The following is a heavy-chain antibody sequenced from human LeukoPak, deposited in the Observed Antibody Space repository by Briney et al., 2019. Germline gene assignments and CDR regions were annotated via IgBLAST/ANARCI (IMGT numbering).Heavy chain of an antibody. Sequence: ASVKVSCKASGYSFPSYFMHWVRQAPGQGLEWMGIINPTGGSTTYAQKFQGRVTMTRDTSTSTVYMELSSLRSDDTAVYYCARTAARRFDYWGQGTLVTVSS. CDR2: INPTGGST. J-gene: IGHJ4*02. CDR3: ARTAARRFDY. D-gene: IGHD6-6*01. V-gene: IGHV1-46*01. CDR1: GYSFPSYF.